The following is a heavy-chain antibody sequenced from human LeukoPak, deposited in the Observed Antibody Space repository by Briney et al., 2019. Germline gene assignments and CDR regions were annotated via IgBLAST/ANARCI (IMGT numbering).Heavy chain of an antibody. CDR3: ARHWDSGYDTIDY. D-gene: IGHD5-12*01. CDR2: IYYSGST. Sequence: SETLSLTCTLSGGSISSYYWSWIRQPPGKGLEWIGYIYYSGSTNYNPSLKSRVTISVDTSKNQFSLKLSSVTAADTAVYYCARHWDSGYDTIDYWGQGTLVTVSS. V-gene: IGHV4-59*01. CDR1: GGSISSYY. J-gene: IGHJ4*02.